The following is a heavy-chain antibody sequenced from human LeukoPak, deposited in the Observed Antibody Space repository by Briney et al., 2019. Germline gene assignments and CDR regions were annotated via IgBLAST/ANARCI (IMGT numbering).Heavy chain of an antibody. Sequence: PGGSLRLSCAASGFTFSSHWMHWVRQAPGKGLVWVSRIYSDGSTTSYAESVKGRFTISGDNAKNTLYLQMNSLRVEDTAVYYCVRSGYSSSWSPFLYYFDYWGQGTLVTVSS. V-gene: IGHV3-74*01. D-gene: IGHD6-13*01. J-gene: IGHJ4*02. CDR3: VRSGYSSSWSPFLYYFDY. CDR1: GFTFSSHW. CDR2: IYSDGSTT.